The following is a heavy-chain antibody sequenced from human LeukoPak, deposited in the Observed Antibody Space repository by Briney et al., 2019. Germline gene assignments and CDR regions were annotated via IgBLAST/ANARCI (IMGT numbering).Heavy chain of an antibody. CDR3: ARGPGGYASDY. D-gene: IGHD5-12*01. CDR1: GFTFDDYG. Sequence: GGSLRLSCAASGFTFDDYGMSWVRQAPGKGLEGGSGINWDGGSTGFADSVKGRFTISRDNTKNSLYLQMNSLRAEDTAVYYCARGPGGYASDYWGQGTLVTVSS. V-gene: IGHV3-20*04. J-gene: IGHJ4*02. CDR2: INWDGGST.